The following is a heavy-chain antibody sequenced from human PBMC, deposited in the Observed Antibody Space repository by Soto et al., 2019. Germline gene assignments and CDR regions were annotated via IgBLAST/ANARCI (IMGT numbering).Heavy chain of an antibody. J-gene: IGHJ4*02. D-gene: IGHD3-10*01. Sequence: ASVKVSCKASGYTSTSYGISWVRQAPGQGLEWMGWISAYNGNTNYAQKLQGRVTMTTDTSTSTAYMELRSLRSDDTAVYYCARPNKLLWFGELPYPPDYWGQGTLVTVSS. CDR3: ARPNKLLWFGELPYPPDY. V-gene: IGHV1-18*04. CDR2: ISAYNGNT. CDR1: GYTSTSYG.